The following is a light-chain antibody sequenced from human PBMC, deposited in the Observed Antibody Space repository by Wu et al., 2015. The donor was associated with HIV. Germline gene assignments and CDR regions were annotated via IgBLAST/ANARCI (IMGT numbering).Light chain of an antibody. J-gene: IGKJ2*01. CDR1: QNVRVF. Sequence: DVQMTQSPTSVSASVGDRVTISCRTSQNVRVFLNWYQQKPVRAPTLVIFGTSTLQSGVPSRFSGSGSGTDFTLTISSLQPEDFATYFCQQSLVVPYTFGQGTKVEIK. CDR3: QQSLVVPYT. V-gene: IGKV1-39*01. CDR2: GTS.